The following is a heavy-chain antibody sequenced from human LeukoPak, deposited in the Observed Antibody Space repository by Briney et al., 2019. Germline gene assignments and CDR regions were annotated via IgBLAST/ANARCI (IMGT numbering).Heavy chain of an antibody. V-gene: IGHV1-18*04. J-gene: IGHJ4*02. D-gene: IGHD2-2*01. CDR3: ARDRGGYCSSTSCSRGDY. Sequence: RASVKVSCTASGYTFTSYGMSWVRQAPGQGLEWMGGISAYNGNTNYAHTLQGRVTITTDTSTSTAYMELRSLRSDDTAVYYCARDRGGYCSSTSCSRGDYWGQGTLVTVSS. CDR2: ISAYNGNT. CDR1: GYTFTSYG.